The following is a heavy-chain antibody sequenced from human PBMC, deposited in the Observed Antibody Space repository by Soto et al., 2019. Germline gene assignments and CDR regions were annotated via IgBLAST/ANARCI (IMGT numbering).Heavy chain of an antibody. CDR1: GGSFSGYY. V-gene: IGHV4-34*01. J-gene: IGHJ4*02. CDR2: INHGGST. D-gene: IGHD3-3*01. Sequence: SETLSLTCAVYGGSFSGYYWSWIRQPPGKGLEWIGEINHGGSTNYNPSLKSRVTMSVDTSKNQFSLKLSSVTAADTAVYYCARGRGVLRFLEWLSEGPYFDYWGQGTLVTVSS. CDR3: ARGRGVLRFLEWLSEGPYFDY.